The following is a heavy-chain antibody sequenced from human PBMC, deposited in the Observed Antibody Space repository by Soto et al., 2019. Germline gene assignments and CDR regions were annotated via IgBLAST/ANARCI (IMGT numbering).Heavy chain of an antibody. CDR1: GFTFSSYS. Sequence: GGSLRLSCAASGFTFSSYSMNWVRQAPGKGLEWVSSISSSSSYIYYADTVKGRFTISRDNAKNSLYLQMNSLRAEDTAVYYCARSRRGGYNWFDPWGQGTLVTVSS. D-gene: IGHD2-15*01. CDR2: ISSSSSYI. CDR3: ARSRRGGYNWFDP. J-gene: IGHJ5*02. V-gene: IGHV3-21*01.